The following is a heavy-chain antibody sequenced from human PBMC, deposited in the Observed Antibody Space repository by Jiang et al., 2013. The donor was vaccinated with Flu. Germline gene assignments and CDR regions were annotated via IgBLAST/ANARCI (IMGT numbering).Heavy chain of an antibody. Sequence: GAEVKKPGASVKVSCKVSGYTLTELSMHWVRQAPGKGLEWMGGFDPEDGETIYAQKFQGRVTMTEDTSTDTAYMELSSLRSEDTAVYYCARDLRGSGLRSGYTTGFDYWGQGTLVTVSS. J-gene: IGHJ4*02. CDR2: FDPEDGET. V-gene: IGHV1-24*01. D-gene: IGHD3-22*01. CDR3: ARDLRGSGLRSGYTTGFDY. CDR1: GYTLTELS.